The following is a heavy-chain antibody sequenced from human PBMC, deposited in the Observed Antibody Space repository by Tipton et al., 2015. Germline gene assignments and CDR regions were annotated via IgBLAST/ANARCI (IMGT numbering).Heavy chain of an antibody. D-gene: IGHD6-13*01. V-gene: IGHV4-31*03. CDR1: GYPVSSGAYY. CDR3: ARESAAGTWYGMDV. CDR2: IYYSGTT. J-gene: IGHJ6*02. Sequence: TLSLTCTVSGYPVSSGAYYWSWIRQHPGKGLEWIAYIYYSGTTYYNPSLKSRVTISIDTSKNQFSLRLSSVTAADTAFYYCARESAAGTWYGMDVWGQGTTVTVSS.